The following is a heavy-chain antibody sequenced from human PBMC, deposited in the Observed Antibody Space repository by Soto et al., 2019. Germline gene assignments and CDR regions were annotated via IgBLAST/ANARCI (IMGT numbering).Heavy chain of an antibody. CDR1: GGSISSYY. CDR3: ARIIAVAGYYFDY. Sequence: FSGGSISSYYWSWIRQPPGKGLEWIGYIYYSGSTNYNPSLKSRVTISVDTSKNQFSLKLSSVTAADTAVYYCARIIAVAGYYFDYWGQGTLVTVSS. J-gene: IGHJ4*02. CDR2: IYYSGST. V-gene: IGHV4-59*01. D-gene: IGHD6-19*01.